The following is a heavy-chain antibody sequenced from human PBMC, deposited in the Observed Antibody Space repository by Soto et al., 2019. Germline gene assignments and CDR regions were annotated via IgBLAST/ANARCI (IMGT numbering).Heavy chain of an antibody. V-gene: IGHV4-59*01. Sequence: PSETLSPTCTVSVGSISSYYWSWIRRPPGKGLEWIGYIYYSGSTKYNPSLKSRVTISVDTSKNQFSLKLSSVTAADTAVYYCARTLRFVDWSPSRFDPWGQGTLVTSPQ. CDR2: IYYSGST. J-gene: IGHJ5*02. D-gene: IGHD3-3*01. CDR1: VGSISSYY. CDR3: ARTLRFVDWSPSRFDP.